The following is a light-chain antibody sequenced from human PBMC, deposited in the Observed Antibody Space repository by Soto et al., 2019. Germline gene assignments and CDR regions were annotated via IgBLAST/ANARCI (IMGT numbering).Light chain of an antibody. CDR1: QGITW. J-gene: IGKJ4*01. V-gene: IGKV1-12*01. Sequence: DIQMTQSPSSVSASVGDRVTITCRASQGITWLVWYQQKPGKAPELLISAASSLQSAVPSRFIGSGSVTDFSLTIRSLQPEDFANYFCQQADRLPLTFGGGNRVEIK. CDR3: QQADRLPLT. CDR2: AAS.